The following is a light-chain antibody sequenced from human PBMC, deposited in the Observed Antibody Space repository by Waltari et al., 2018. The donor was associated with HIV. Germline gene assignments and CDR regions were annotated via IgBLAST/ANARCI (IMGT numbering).Light chain of an antibody. CDR1: SGSIASNY. CDR2: EDN. J-gene: IGLJ3*02. CDR3: QSYDSSNQGV. V-gene: IGLV6-57*01. Sequence: NFMLTQPHSVSESPGKTVTISCTRTSGSIASNYVQWYQQPPGSSPTTVIYEDNQRPSGVPDRFSGSIDSSSNSSSLTISGLKTEDEADYYCQSYDSSNQGVFGGGTKLTVL.